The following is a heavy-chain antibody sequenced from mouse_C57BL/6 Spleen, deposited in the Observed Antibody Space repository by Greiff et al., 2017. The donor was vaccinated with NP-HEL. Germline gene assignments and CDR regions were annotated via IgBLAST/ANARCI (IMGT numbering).Heavy chain of an antibody. CDR1: GFTFSSYA. J-gene: IGHJ2*01. CDR3: AREGETGTSDY. CDR2: ISDGGSYT. D-gene: IGHD4-1*01. Sequence: EVQLVESGGGLVKPGGSLKLSCAASGFTFSSYAMSWVRQTPEKRLEWVATISDGGSYTYYPDNVKGRFTISRDNAKNNLYLQMSHLKSEDTAMYYCAREGETGTSDYWGQGTTLTVSS. V-gene: IGHV5-4*01.